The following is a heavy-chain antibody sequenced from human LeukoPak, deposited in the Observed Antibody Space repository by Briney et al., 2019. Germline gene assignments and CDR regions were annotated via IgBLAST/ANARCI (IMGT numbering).Heavy chain of an antibody. J-gene: IGHJ4*02. D-gene: IGHD6-6*01. CDR1: GYTFTSYG. CDR3: ARFLAARSMYYFDY. V-gene: IGHV1-18*01. Sequence: ASVKVSCKASGYTFTSYGISWVRQAPGQGLEWMGWISAYNGNTNYAQKLQGRVTMTTDTSTSTAYMELRSLRSDDTAVYYCARFLAARSMYYFDYWGQGTLVTVSS. CDR2: ISAYNGNT.